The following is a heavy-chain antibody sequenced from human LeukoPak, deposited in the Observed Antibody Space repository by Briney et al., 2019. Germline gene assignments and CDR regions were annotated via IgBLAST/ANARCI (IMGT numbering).Heavy chain of an antibody. CDR2: IRGSDGST. J-gene: IGHJ4*02. V-gene: IGHV3-23*01. CDR3: AKDVYGDYGGLDY. Sequence: PGGSLRLSCAASGFPFSTYATSWVRQAPGKGLEWVSSIRGSDGSTYYADSVKGRFAISRDNSKNTLYLQMNSLRAEDTAVYYCAKDVYGDYGGLDYWGQGTLVTVSS. CDR1: GFPFSTYA. D-gene: IGHD4-17*01.